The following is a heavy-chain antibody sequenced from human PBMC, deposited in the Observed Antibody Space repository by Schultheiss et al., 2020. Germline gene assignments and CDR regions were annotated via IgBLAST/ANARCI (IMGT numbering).Heavy chain of an antibody. D-gene: IGHD1-1*01. CDR2: ISYDGSNK. CDR3: ARGTNN. J-gene: IGHJ4*02. CDR1: GFTFSSYA. V-gene: IGHV3-30-3*01. Sequence: GGSLRLSCAASGFTFSSYAMSWVRQAPGKGLEWVAVISYDGSNKYYADSVKGRFTISRDKSKNTLYLQMNSLRAEDTAVYYCARGTNNWGQGTLVTVAS.